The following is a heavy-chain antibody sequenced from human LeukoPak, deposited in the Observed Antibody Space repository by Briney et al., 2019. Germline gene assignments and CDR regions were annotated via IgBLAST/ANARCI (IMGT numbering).Heavy chain of an antibody. CDR1: GYTFTSYY. CDR3: ARDGVPYTRDY. D-gene: IGHD2-2*02. V-gene: IGHV1-46*01. Sequence: ASVKVSCKASGYTFTSYYMHWVRQAPGQGLEWMGIINPSGGSTSYAQKFQGRVTMTRDMSTSTVYMELSSLRADDTAVYYCARDGVPYTRDYWGQGTLVIVSS. J-gene: IGHJ4*02. CDR2: INPSGGST.